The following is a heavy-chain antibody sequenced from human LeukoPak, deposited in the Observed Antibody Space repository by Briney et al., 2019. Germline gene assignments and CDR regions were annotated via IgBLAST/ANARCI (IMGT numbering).Heavy chain of an antibody. CDR2: ITHSGST. V-gene: IGHV4-34*01. Sequence: GSLRLSCAASGFTFSDYYMSWIRQPPGKGLEWIGEITHSGSTKYSPSLKSPVTISVDTSKNQFSLKVSSVTAADTAVYYCARGQDKRGRFTSYYYGLDVWGQGTTVIVSS. CDR1: GFTFSDYY. D-gene: IGHD3-10*01. CDR3: ARGQDKRGRFTSYYYGLDV. J-gene: IGHJ6*02.